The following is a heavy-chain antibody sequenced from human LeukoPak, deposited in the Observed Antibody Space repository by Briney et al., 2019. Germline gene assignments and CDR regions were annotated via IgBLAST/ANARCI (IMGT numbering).Heavy chain of an antibody. CDR2: INHSGST. CDR1: GGSFSGYY. CDR3: ARGPSRYYYDSSGAVDY. Sequence: SETLSLTCAVYGGSFSGYYWSWIRQPPGKGLEWIGEINHSGSTNYNPSLKSRVTISVDTSKNQFSLKLSSVTAADTAVYYCARGPSRYYYDSSGAVDYWGQGTLVTVSS. V-gene: IGHV4-34*01. D-gene: IGHD3-22*01. J-gene: IGHJ4*02.